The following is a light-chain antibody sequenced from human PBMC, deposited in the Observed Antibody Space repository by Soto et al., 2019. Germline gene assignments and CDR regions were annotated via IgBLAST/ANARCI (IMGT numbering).Light chain of an antibody. Sequence: QAVVTQPPSVSGAPGQRVTISCTGSSSNIGADSDVHWYQQLPGKPPKLLIYNNNNRPSGVPDRFSGSKSDTSASLAITGLQAEDEADYYCQSYDSSLSGWLFGGGTKLTVL. CDR3: QSYDSSLSGWL. CDR1: SSNIGADSD. V-gene: IGLV1-40*01. J-gene: IGLJ3*02. CDR2: NNN.